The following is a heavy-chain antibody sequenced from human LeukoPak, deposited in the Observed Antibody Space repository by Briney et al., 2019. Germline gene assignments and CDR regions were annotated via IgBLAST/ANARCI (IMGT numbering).Heavy chain of an antibody. CDR3: ARVKMVRGVIGYDY. J-gene: IGHJ4*02. Sequence: PSETLSLTCTVSGGSISSSSYYWGWIRQPPGKGLEWIGNIYYSGRTYYNPSLKSRVTISVDTSKNQFSLKLSSVTAADTAVYYCARVKMVRGVIGYDYWGQGTLVTVSS. D-gene: IGHD3-10*01. CDR2: IYYSGRT. V-gene: IGHV4-39*07. CDR1: GGSISSSSYY.